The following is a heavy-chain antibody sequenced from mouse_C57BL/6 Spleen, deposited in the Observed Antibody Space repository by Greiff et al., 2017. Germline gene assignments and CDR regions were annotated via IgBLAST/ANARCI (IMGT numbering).Heavy chain of an antibody. CDR2: ISYSGST. CDR3: AREGYWWFDV. V-gene: IGHV3-1*01. CDR1: GYSITSGYD. J-gene: IGHJ1*03. Sequence: EVKLQESGPGMVKPSQSLSLTCTVTGYSITSGYDWHWIRHFPGNKLELMGYISYSGSTNYNPSLKSRISITHDTSKNQFFLKLNSVTTEDTATDYCAREGYWWFDVWGTGTTVTVSS.